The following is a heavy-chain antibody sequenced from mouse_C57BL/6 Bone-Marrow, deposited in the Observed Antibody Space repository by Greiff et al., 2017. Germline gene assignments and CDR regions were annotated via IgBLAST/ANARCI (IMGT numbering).Heavy chain of an antibody. J-gene: IGHJ1*03. CDR3: ARPPYYYGSSYWYFDV. CDR1: GYTFTSYW. D-gene: IGHD1-1*01. Sequence: QVQLQQPGAELVKPGASVKLSCKASGYTFTSYWMHWVKQRPGQGLEWIGMIHPNSGSTNYNEKFKSKATLTVDKSSSTAYMQLSSLTSEDSAVYYCARPPYYYGSSYWYFDVWGTGTTVTVPS. CDR2: IHPNSGST. V-gene: IGHV1-64*01.